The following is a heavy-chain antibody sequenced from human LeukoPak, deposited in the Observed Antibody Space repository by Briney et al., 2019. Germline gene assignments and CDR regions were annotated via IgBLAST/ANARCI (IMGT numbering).Heavy chain of an antibody. CDR3: ARQTLDSSGWYGY. D-gene: IGHD6-19*01. J-gene: IGHJ4*02. CDR1: GYSFTSYL. Sequence: GESLKISWKCSGYSFTSYLIGWVRQMPGKGLECMGIIYPGDSDTRYSPSFQGQVTISANKSISTAYLQWSSLKASDTAMYYCARQTLDSSGWYGYWGQGNLVTVSS. CDR2: IYPGDSDT. V-gene: IGHV5-51*01.